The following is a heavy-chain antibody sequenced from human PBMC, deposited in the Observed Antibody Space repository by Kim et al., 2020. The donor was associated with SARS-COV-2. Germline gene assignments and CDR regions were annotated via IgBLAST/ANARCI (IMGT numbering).Heavy chain of an antibody. V-gene: IGHV4-31*03. D-gene: IGHD3-10*01. Sequence: SETLSLTCTVSGGSVNSGGFYWTWIRQPPGKGLEWIGYIYYNGNTYYNPSLMSRIIISVDTSKNQFYLKLSSVTAADTAVYYCARMSYYYGSDYYYGMDVWGQGTTVTVSS. CDR1: GGSVNSGGFY. J-gene: IGHJ6*02. CDR3: ARMSYYYGSDYYYGMDV. CDR2: IYYNGNT.